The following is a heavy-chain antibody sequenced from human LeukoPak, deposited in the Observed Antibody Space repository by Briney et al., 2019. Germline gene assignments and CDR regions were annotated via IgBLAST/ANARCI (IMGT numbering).Heavy chain of an antibody. CDR3: ARRATTERGHSYGLDF. Sequence: GGSLRLSCEVSGFTFSSYHMNWVRQAPGKGLEWVSSIGSSGSYIYYADSLTGRFTISRDNAKNSLYLQMNSLRAEDTAMYYCARRATTERGHSYGLDFWGQGTLVTVS. V-gene: IGHV3-21*01. J-gene: IGHJ4*02. D-gene: IGHD5-18*01. CDR1: GFTFSSYH. CDR2: IGSSGSYI.